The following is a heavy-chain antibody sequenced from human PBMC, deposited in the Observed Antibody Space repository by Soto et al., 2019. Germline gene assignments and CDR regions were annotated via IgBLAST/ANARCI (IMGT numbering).Heavy chain of an antibody. CDR1: GGSISNADYY. D-gene: IGHD3-16*01. CDR2: IYYSGSS. Sequence: QVQLQESGPGLVKPSQTLSLTCTVSGGSISNADYYWGGVRQPPGKGLEWIGYIYYSGSSFFNPSLKSRVTMSKDTSKNQFSLRLTSVTAADTAVYYCARAIVVTVGGMDVWGRGTTVTVSS. V-gene: IGHV4-30-4*01. J-gene: IGHJ6*02. CDR3: ARAIVVTVGGMDV.